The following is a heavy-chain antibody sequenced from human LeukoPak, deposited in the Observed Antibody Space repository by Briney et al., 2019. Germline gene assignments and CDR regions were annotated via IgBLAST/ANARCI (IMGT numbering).Heavy chain of an antibody. CDR3: AMFGYYGSGRFIDV. J-gene: IGHJ6*04. D-gene: IGHD3-10*01. CDR1: GGSISVHY. Sequence: WETLSLTCSVSGGSISVHYWSWVRQPAGEGLEWIGHISASGSTNYNPSLKSRVTMSVETCKKQFSVKRNSVTAADTAVYYCAMFGYYGSGRFIDVWGKGTTVTVSS. CDR2: ISASGST. V-gene: IGHV4-4*07.